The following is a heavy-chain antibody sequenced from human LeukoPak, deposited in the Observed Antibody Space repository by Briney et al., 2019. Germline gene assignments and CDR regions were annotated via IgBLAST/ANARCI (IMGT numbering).Heavy chain of an antibody. CDR1: GDSVSSNSAA. CDR3: ASGGVYSSPYAFDI. Sequence: SQTLSLTCAISGDSVSSNSAAWNWIRQSPSRGLEWLGRTYYRSKWYNDYAVSVKSRITINPDTSKNQFSLQLNSVTPEDTAAYYCASGGVYSSPYAFDIWGQGTMVTVSS. J-gene: IGHJ3*02. D-gene: IGHD6-13*01. V-gene: IGHV6-1*01. CDR2: TYYRSKWYN.